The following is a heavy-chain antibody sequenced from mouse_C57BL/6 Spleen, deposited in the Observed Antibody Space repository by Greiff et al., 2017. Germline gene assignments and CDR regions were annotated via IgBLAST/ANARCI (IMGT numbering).Heavy chain of an antibody. CDR2: FYPGSGSI. J-gene: IGHJ1*03. CDR1: GYTFTEYT. D-gene: IGHD2-4*01. CDR3: ARHGQIYYDYPWYFEV. Sequence: VQLQQSGAELVKPGASVKLSCTASGYTFTEYTIHWVKQRSGQGLEWIGWFYPGSGSIKYNEKFKDKATLTAAKSSSTVYMELSRLTSEDSAVYFCARHGQIYYDYPWYFEVWGTGTTVTVSS. V-gene: IGHV1-62-2*01.